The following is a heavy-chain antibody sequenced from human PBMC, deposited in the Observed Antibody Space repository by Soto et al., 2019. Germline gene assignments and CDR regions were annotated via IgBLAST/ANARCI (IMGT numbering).Heavy chain of an antibody. J-gene: IGHJ4*02. Sequence: EVLLVESGGGLVQPGGSMRLACAASGLTLSHYWMHWVRQVPGKGLVWVAEISNDERNIRTSYADSVKGRFTVSRDDAKNTLYLQMNSLXGDDTAVYYCASLSAPDDFWGQGAQVTVSS. CDR3: ASLSAPDDF. CDR1: GLTLSHYW. D-gene: IGHD6-25*01. CDR2: ISNDERNI. V-gene: IGHV3-74*01.